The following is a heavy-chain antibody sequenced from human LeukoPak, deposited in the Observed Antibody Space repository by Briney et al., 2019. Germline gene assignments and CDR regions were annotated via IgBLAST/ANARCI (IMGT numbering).Heavy chain of an antibody. CDR1: GFTFSSYG. D-gene: IGHD1-26*01. CDR2: ISYDGSNK. CDR3: AKDGPPESVGATEFDY. J-gene: IGHJ4*02. V-gene: IGHV3-30*18. Sequence: GGSLRLSCAASGFTFSSYGMHWVRQAPGKGLEWVAVISYDGSNKYYADSVKGRFTISRDNSKNTLYLQMNSLRAEDTAVYYCAKDGPPESVGATEFDYWGQGTLVTVSS.